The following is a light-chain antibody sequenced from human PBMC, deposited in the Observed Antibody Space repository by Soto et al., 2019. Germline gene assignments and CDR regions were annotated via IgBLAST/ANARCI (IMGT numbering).Light chain of an antibody. J-gene: IGLJ3*02. V-gene: IGLV1-47*01. Sequence: QAVVTQPPSASGTPGQRVTISCSGSSSNSGSNYVYWYQQLPGTAPKLLIYRNNQRPSGVPDRFSGSKSGTSASLAISGLRSEDEADYYCAAWDDSLSGWVFGGGTQLTVL. CDR3: AAWDDSLSGWV. CDR1: SSNSGSNY. CDR2: RNN.